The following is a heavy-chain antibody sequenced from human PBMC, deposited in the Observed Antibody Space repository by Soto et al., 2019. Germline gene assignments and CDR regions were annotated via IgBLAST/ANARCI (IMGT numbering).Heavy chain of an antibody. Sequence: QVQLVQSGAEVKKPGSSVKVSCKASGGTFSSYAISWVRQAPGQGLEWMGGIIPIFGTANYAQKFQGRVTITADESTSPAYMERSSLRSEATAVYYCARAWGTIFGVVPYGMDVWGQGTTVTVSS. J-gene: IGHJ6*02. V-gene: IGHV1-69*01. D-gene: IGHD3-3*01. CDR1: GGTFSSYA. CDR3: ARAWGTIFGVVPYGMDV. CDR2: IIPIFGTA.